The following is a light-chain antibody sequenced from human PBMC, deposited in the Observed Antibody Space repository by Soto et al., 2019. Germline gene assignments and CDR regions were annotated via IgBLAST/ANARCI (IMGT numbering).Light chain of an antibody. CDR3: CSYAGGNNWV. V-gene: IGLV2-23*02. Sequence: QSALTQPASVSGSPGQSITISCAGGGSDIGANSLVSWYQQHPGTVPRLLIFEVTKRPTGISSRFSGSKSGNTASLTISGLRAEDEADYHCCSYAGGNNWVFGGGTKLTVL. J-gene: IGLJ3*02. CDR2: EVT. CDR1: GSDIGANSL.